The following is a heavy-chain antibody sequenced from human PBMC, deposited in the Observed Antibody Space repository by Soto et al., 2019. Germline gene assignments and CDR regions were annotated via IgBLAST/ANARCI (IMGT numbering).Heavy chain of an antibody. J-gene: IGHJ6*02. CDR2: INHSGST. CDR3: ARGPRGAARLRNGDYYYGMDV. Sequence: QVQLQQWGAGLLKPSETLSLTCAVYGGSFSGYYWSWIRQPPGKGLEWIGEINHSGSTNYNPSLKSRVTISVDTSKNQFSLKLSSVTAADTAVYYCARGPRGAARLRNGDYYYGMDVWGQGTTVTVSS. V-gene: IGHV4-34*01. D-gene: IGHD6-6*01. CDR1: GGSFSGYY.